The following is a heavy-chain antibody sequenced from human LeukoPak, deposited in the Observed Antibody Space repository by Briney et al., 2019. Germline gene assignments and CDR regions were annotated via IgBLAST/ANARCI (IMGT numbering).Heavy chain of an antibody. CDR1: GGPISTSSYY. V-gene: IGHV4-39*07. Sequence: PSETLSLTCTVSGGPISTSSYYWGWVRQPPGKGLEWIGNIFYSGSTYYSPSLKSRVTISLDTSRNQFSLKLNSVTAADTAVYYCARAGGYGLIDYWGQGTVVTVSS. CDR3: ARAGGYGLIDY. D-gene: IGHD5-18*01. CDR2: IFYSGST. J-gene: IGHJ4*02.